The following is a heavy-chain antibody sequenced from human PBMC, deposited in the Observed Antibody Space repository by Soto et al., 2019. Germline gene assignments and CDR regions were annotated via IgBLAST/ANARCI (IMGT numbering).Heavy chain of an antibody. J-gene: IGHJ2*01. D-gene: IGHD6-19*01. CDR1: GFTVSSNY. V-gene: IGHV3-66*01. Sequence: EVQLVESGGGLVQPGGSLRLSCAASGFTVSSNYMSWVRQAPGKGLEWVSVIYSGGSTYYADSVKGRFTISRDNSKNTLYLQMNSLRAEDTAVYYCARVGSGWYRGRYWYFDLWCRGTLVTVSS. CDR3: ARVGSGWYRGRYWYFDL. CDR2: IYSGGST.